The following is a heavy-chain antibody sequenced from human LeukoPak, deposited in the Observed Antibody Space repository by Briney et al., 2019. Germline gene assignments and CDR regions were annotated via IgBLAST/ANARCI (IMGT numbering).Heavy chain of an antibody. D-gene: IGHD3-3*01. Sequence: SETLSLTCAVYGGSFSGYYWSWIRQPPGKGLEWIGEINHSGSTNYNPSLKSRVTISVDTSKNQFSLKLSSVTAADTAVYYCARGPVFLRYYDFWSGYRQYNWFDPWGQGTLVTVSS. CDR1: GGSFSGYY. J-gene: IGHJ5*02. CDR3: ARGPVFLRYYDFWSGYRQYNWFDP. V-gene: IGHV4-34*01. CDR2: INHSGST.